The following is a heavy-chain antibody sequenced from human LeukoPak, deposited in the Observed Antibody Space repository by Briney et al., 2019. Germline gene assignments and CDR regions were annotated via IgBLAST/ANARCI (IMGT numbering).Heavy chain of an antibody. CDR3: ARGENPLDAFDI. CDR2: ISAYSGNT. Sequence: SVKVSCKASGYSFSDTGINWVRHAPGQGLEWMGWISAYSGNTYFAQKFQGRVTLTTDTSTSTGYMELRTLRSDDTAVYYCARGENPLDAFDIWGQGTMVTVSS. CDR1: GYSFSDTG. J-gene: IGHJ3*02. V-gene: IGHV1-18*01.